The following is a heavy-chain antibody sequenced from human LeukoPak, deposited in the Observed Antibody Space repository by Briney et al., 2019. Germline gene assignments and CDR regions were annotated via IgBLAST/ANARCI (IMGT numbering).Heavy chain of an antibody. CDR3: MGDPGDY. CDR2: IKEDGSDK. J-gene: IGHJ4*02. V-gene: IGHV3-7*04. CDR1: GFTFSSYS. Sequence: GGSLRLSCAASGFTFSSYSMDWVRQAPGKGLEWVANIKEDGSDKYYVDSVEGRFTISRDNAKNSLYLQMNTLRAEDMAVYYCMGDPGDYWGQGTLVTVSS.